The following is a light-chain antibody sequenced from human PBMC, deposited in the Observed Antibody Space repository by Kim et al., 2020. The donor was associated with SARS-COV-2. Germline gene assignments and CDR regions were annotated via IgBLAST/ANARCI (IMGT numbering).Light chain of an antibody. V-gene: IGLV1-44*01. J-gene: IGLJ3*02. CDR3: AAWDDSLNGPV. CDR1: RSNIGNNI. CDR2: SNN. Sequence: GQRVTISCSGSRSNIGNNIVNWYQQLPGTAPKLLIYSNNQRPSGVPDRFSGSKSGTSASLAISGLQSEDEADFYCAAWDDSLNGPVFGGGTKLTVL.